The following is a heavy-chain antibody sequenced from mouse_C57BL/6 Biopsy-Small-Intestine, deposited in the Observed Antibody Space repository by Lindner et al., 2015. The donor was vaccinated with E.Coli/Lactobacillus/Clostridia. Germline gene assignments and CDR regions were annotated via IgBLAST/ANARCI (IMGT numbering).Heavy chain of an antibody. Sequence: VQLQESGTELARPGASVSLSCKASGYTFTSYGMNWVKQRTGQGLEWIGEIYPRSGNTYYNENFKGKATLTADKSSNTAYMELRSLTSEDSAVYFCARELTGPGIFDYWGQGSTLTVSS. CDR1: GYTFTSYG. CDR3: ARELTGPGIFDY. CDR2: IYPRSGNT. D-gene: IGHD4-1*01. J-gene: IGHJ2*01. V-gene: IGHV1-81*01.